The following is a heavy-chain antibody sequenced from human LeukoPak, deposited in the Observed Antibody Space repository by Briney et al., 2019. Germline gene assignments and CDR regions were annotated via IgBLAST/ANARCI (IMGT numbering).Heavy chain of an antibody. CDR2: INHSGST. V-gene: IGHV4-34*01. J-gene: IGHJ4*02. D-gene: IGHD6-19*01. CDR1: GGSFSGSY. Sequence: SETLSLTCAVYGGSFSGSYWSWIRQPPGNWLEWIGEINHSGSTNYNPSLKSRATISVDTSKNQFSLKLSSVTAADTAVYYCARGWAAVAGGFDYWGQGTLVTVSS. CDR3: ARGWAAVAGGFDY.